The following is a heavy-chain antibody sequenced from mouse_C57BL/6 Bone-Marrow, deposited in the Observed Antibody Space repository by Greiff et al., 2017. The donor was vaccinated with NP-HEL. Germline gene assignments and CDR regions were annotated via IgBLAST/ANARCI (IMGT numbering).Heavy chain of an antibody. CDR3: ARRDYGSSYCYAMDY. CDR2: IYPGDGDT. Sequence: QVQLKESGPELVKPGASVKISCKASGYAFSSSWMNWVKQRPGKGLEWIGRIYPGDGDTNYNGKFKGKATLTADKSSSTAYMQLSSLTSEDSAVYFCARRDYGSSYCYAMDYWGQGTSVTVSS. J-gene: IGHJ4*01. V-gene: IGHV1-82*01. D-gene: IGHD1-1*01. CDR1: GYAFSSSW.